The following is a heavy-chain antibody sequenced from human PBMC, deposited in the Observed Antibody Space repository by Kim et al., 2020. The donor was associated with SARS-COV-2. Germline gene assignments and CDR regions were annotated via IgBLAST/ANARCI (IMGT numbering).Heavy chain of an antibody. Sequence: SETLSLTCAVYGGSFSGYYWSWIRQPPGKGLEWIGEINHSGSTNYNPSLKSRVTISVDTSKNQFSLKLSSVTAADTAVYYCARASSYYDYVWGSYRSGWFVPWGQGTLVTVSS. CDR3: ARASSYYDYVWGSYRSGWFVP. V-gene: IGHV4-34*01. CDR1: GGSFSGYY. CDR2: INHSGST. D-gene: IGHD3-16*02. J-gene: IGHJ5*02.